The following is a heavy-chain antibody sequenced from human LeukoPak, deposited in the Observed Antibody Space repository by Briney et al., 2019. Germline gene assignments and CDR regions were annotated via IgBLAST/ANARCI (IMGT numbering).Heavy chain of an antibody. J-gene: IGHJ4*02. D-gene: IGHD3-10*01. CDR3: ARFISLGG. CDR2: IKQDGSKK. V-gene: IGHV3-7*01. Sequence: GSLRLSCAASGFTFSRYWMSWVRQAPGKGLEWVANIKQDGSKKNYVDSVKGRFTISRDNAKNSLYLQMNSLRVEDTAVYYCARFISLGGWGQGAPVTVSS. CDR1: GFTFSRYW.